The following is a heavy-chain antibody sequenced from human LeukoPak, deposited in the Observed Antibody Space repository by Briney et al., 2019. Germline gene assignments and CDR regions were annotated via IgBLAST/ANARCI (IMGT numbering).Heavy chain of an antibody. CDR1: GGSISSSSYY. J-gene: IGHJ6*02. CDR3: ASRTYYDFWSGYSSGMDV. V-gene: IGHV4-39*07. Sequence: SETLSLTCTVSGGSISSSSYYWGWIRQPPGKGLEWIGEIYHSGSTYYNPSLKSRVTISVDTSKNQFSLKLSSVTAADTAVYYCASRTYYDFWSGYSSGMDVWGQGTTVTVSS. CDR2: IYHSGST. D-gene: IGHD3-3*01.